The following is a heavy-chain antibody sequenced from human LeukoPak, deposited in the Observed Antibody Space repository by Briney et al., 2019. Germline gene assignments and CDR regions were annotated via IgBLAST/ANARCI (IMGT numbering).Heavy chain of an antibody. Sequence: GASVKVSCKASGYTFTSYDINWVRQATGQGLEWMGWMNPNSGNTGYAQKFQGRVTMTRNTSISTAYMELSSLRSEDTAVYYCARGPYCTNGVCSDNWFDPWGQGTLVTVSS. CDR2: MNPNSGNT. D-gene: IGHD2-8*01. J-gene: IGHJ5*02. V-gene: IGHV1-8*01. CDR3: ARGPYCTNGVCSDNWFDP. CDR1: GYTFTSYD.